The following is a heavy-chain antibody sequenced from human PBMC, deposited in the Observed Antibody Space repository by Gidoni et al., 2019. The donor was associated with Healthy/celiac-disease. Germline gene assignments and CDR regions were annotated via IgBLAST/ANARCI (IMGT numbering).Heavy chain of an antibody. D-gene: IGHD2-15*01. V-gene: IGHV4-34*01. CDR2: INHSGRT. CDR3: ARGGGGSCDY. Sequence: QVQIQQWGAGLLQPSETPSLTCAVYGGSFSGYYWSWIRQPPGKGLEWIGEINHSGRTNYNPSLKSRVTISVDTSKNQFSLKLSSVTAADTAVYYCARGGGGSCDYWGQGTLVTVSS. CDR1: GGSFSGYY. J-gene: IGHJ4*02.